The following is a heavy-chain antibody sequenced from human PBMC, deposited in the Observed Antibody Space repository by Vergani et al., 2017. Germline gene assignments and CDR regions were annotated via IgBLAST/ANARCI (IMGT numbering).Heavy chain of an antibody. CDR2: IIPIFGTV. D-gene: IGHD4-17*01. CDR1: GGTFSSYA. J-gene: IGHJ4*02. CDR3: ARAGGGDYIALGGFDY. V-gene: IGHV1-69*06. Sequence: QVQLVQSGAEVKKPGSSVKVSCKASGGTFSSYAISWVRQAPGQGLEWMGGIIPIFGTVNYAQKFQGRVTITADKSTSTAYMELSSLRSEDTAVYYCARAGGGDYIALGGFDYWGQGTLVTVSS.